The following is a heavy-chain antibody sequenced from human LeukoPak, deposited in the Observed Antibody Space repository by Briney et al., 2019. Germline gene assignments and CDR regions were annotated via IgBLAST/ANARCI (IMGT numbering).Heavy chain of an antibody. D-gene: IGHD3-10*01. CDR3: ATYYYDSGGYNYYYGLDV. V-gene: IGHV1-46*01. J-gene: IGHJ6*02. Sequence: ASVKVSCKASGYTFTSYYMHWVRQAPGQGLEWMGIINPSGGSTSYAQKFQGRVTMTEDTLTDTAYMELSSLRSEDTAVYYCATYYYDSGGYNYYYGLDVWGQGATVTVSS. CDR2: INPSGGST. CDR1: GYTFTSYY.